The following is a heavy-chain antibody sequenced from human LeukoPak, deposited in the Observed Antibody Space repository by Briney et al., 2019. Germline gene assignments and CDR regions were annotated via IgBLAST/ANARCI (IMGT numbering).Heavy chain of an antibody. CDR1: GFNFSSYG. CDR3: VSNLVAGNFDI. Sequence: PGGSLRLSCAASGFNFSSYGMHWVRQAPGNGLEWVAVIWYDGSNKYYADSVKGRFTISRDNSKNTLYLQMNRLRGEHTAVYSCVSNLVAGNFDIWGQGTMVTVSS. J-gene: IGHJ3*02. D-gene: IGHD6-19*01. CDR2: IWYDGSNK. V-gene: IGHV3-33*01.